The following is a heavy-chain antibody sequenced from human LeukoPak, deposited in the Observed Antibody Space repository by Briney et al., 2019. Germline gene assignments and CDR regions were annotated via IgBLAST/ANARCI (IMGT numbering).Heavy chain of an antibody. CDR2: ISSSSGDT. V-gene: IGHV3-23*01. CDR3: ARVAWPDAFDI. Sequence: GRSLRLSCAASGFTFSSYAIHWVRQAPGKGLEWVSTISSSSGDTYYADSVKGRLTVSRDNSKNTLYLQMNGLRAEDTAVYYCARVAWPDAFDIWGQGTMVTVSS. J-gene: IGHJ3*02. D-gene: IGHD5-24*01. CDR1: GFTFSSYA.